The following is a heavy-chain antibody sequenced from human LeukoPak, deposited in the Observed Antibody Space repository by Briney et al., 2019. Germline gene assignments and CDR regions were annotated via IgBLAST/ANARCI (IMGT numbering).Heavy chain of an antibody. D-gene: IGHD3-16*01. J-gene: IGHJ4*02. CDR1: GGSISSSSYN. CDR3: GSCLYDFDY. CDR2: IYYSGST. Sequence: KPSETLSLTCTVSGGSISSSSYNWGWIRHPPGKGLEWIGSIYYSGSTYYNPSLKSRVTISVDTSKNQFSLKLSSVTAADKAVYCCGSCLYDFDYWGQGTLVTVSS. V-gene: IGHV4-39*01.